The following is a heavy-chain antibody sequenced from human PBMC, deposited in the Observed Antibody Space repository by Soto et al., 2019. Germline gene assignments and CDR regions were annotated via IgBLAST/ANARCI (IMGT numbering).Heavy chain of an antibody. CDR3: AGGGKYSSGWYSGYYYGMDV. V-gene: IGHV1-18*01. J-gene: IGHJ6*02. CDR1: GYTFTSYG. Sequence: QVQLVQSGAEVKKPGASVKVSCKASGYTFTSYGISWVRQAPGQGLEWMGWISAYNGNTNYAQKLQGRVTMTTDTSTSTAYMVLRSLRSDDTAVYYCAGGGKYSSGWYSGYYYGMDVWGQGTTVTVSS. D-gene: IGHD6-19*01. CDR2: ISAYNGNT.